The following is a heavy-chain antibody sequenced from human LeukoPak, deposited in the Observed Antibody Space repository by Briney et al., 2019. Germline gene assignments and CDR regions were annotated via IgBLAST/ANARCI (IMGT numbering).Heavy chain of an antibody. CDR2: INAGNGNT. J-gene: IGHJ6*03. CDR1: GYTFTGYY. CDR3: ARGVPGVYYYYYMDV. V-gene: IGHV1-3*03. Sequence: GASVKVSCKASGYTFTGYYMHWVRQAPGQRLEWMGWINAGNGNTKYSQEFQGRVTITRDTSASTAYMELSSLRSEDMAVYYCARGVPGVYYYYYMDVWGKGTTVTVSS. D-gene: IGHD7-27*01.